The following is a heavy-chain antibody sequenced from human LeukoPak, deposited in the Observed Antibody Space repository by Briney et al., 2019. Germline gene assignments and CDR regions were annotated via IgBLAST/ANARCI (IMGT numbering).Heavy chain of an antibody. D-gene: IGHD3-10*01. CDR2: INSDGSST. CDR3: AKSPVRGAFDI. Sequence: GGSLRLSCAASGFTFSSYWMHWVRQAPGKGLVWVSRINSDGSSTNYADSVKGRFTISRDNAKNTLHLQMNSLRAEDTAVYYCAKSPVRGAFDIWGQGTMVAVSS. CDR1: GFTFSSYW. J-gene: IGHJ3*02. V-gene: IGHV3-74*01.